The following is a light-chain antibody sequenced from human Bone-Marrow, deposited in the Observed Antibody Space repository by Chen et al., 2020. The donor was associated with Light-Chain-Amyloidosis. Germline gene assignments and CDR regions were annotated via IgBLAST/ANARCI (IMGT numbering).Light chain of an antibody. CDR1: QTISSNY. Sequence: EIVLTPSPGTLSLSPGEGANLSCMASQTISSNYLTWYQQKFGQAPRLLIYGSSSRATGIPDRFTGSGSGTDFTLTINRLEPEDFAMYYCQQYGTSPLTFGGGTKVEIK. J-gene: IGKJ4*01. CDR3: QQYGTSPLT. V-gene: IGKV3-20*01. CDR2: GSS.